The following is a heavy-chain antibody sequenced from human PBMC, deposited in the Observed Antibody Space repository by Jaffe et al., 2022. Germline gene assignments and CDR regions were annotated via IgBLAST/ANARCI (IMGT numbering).Heavy chain of an antibody. J-gene: IGHJ1*01. Sequence: EVQLVESGGDLVKPGGSLRLSCAASGFTVSNAWMSWVRQAPGKGLEWVGRIKSNSNGGTTDYAAPVKGRFTISRDDSKNTVYLQMNSLKIEDTAVYYCIAAGHDYSEYVVGYLQQWGQGTLVTVSS. CDR3: IAAGHDYSEYVVGYLQQ. CDR2: IKSNSNGGTT. V-gene: IGHV3-15*01. CDR1: GFTVSNAW. D-gene: IGHD4-17*01.